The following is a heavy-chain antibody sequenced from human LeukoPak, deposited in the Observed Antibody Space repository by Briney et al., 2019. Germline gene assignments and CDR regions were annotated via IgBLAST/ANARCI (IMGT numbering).Heavy chain of an antibody. D-gene: IGHD1-7*01. Sequence: PSETLSLTCTVSGYSISSGYYWGWIRQPPGKGLEWIGSIYHSGSTYYNPSLKGRVTISVDTSKNQFSLKLSSVTAADTAVYYCARRVVVTGTAYFRYWGQGTLHTVSS. CDR1: GYSISSGYY. J-gene: IGHJ4*02. CDR2: IYHSGST. CDR3: ARRVVVTGTAYFRY. V-gene: IGHV4-38-2*02.